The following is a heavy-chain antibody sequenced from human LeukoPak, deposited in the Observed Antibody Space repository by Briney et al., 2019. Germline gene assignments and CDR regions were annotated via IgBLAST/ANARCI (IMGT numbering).Heavy chain of an antibody. CDR3: ARGEGDSSGYYLDY. V-gene: IGHV3-66*01. Sequence: GGSLRLSCAASGFTFSSYAMTWVRQAPGKGLEWVSVIYSGGSTYSADPVKGSFTISKDNSKNTLYLQMTSLRGEDTAVYYCARGEGDSSGYYLDYWGQGTLVTVSS. CDR1: GFTFSSYA. D-gene: IGHD3-22*01. J-gene: IGHJ4*02. CDR2: IYSGGST.